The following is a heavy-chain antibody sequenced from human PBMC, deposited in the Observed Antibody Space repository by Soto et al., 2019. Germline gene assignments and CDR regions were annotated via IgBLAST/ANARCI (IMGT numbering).Heavy chain of an antibody. V-gene: IGHV3-7*01. J-gene: IGHJ4*02. CDR3: ARDLFDY. CDR1: GFTFSNYW. CDR2: INEDGSEN. Sequence: GXSLRLSCAASGFTFSNYWMNWVRQAPGKGLEWVANINEDGSENYFVDSAKGRFTISRDNAKNSLYMQMSSLRAEDTAVYYCARDLFDYWGQGTLVTVSS.